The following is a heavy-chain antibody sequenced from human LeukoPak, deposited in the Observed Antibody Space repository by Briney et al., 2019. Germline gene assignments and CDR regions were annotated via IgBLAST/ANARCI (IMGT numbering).Heavy chain of an antibody. CDR3: ANPVPVAAWVT. V-gene: IGHV5-51*01. J-gene: IGHJ4*02. CDR2: IYPSDSET. CDR1: GDIFISCW. Sequence: GESLKISCKGSGDIFISCWIGWWLLMPGIGLEWMGIIYPSDSETRYSPSFQGQVTISADKSTSTAYLQWSSLKASDTAMYYCANPVPVAAWVTWGQGTLVTVSS. D-gene: IGHD6-19*01.